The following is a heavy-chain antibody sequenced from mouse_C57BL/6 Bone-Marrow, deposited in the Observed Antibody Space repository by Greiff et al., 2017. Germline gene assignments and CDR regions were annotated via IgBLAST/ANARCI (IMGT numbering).Heavy chain of an antibody. D-gene: IGHD1-1*01. J-gene: IGHJ2*01. V-gene: IGHV5-9-1*02. CDR2: ISSGGDYI. CDR1: GFTFSSYA. CDR3: TRGHYGSSFDY. Sequence: EVKLQESGEGLVKPGGSLKLSCAASGFTFSSYAMSWVRQTPEKRLEWVAYISSGGDYIYYADTVKGRFTISRDNARNTLYLQMSSLKSEDTAMXICTRGHYGSSFDYWGQGTTLTVSS.